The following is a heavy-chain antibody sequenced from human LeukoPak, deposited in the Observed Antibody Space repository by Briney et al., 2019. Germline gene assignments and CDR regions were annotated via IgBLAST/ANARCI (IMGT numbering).Heavy chain of an antibody. Sequence: ASVTVSCKASGYTFTSYDINWVRQAPGQGLEWMGWMNPNSGNTGYAQKFQGRVTMTRNTSISTAYMELSSLRSEDTAVYYCATDLIAVDKGTFNWGQGTLVTVSS. CDR3: ATDLIAVDKGTFN. J-gene: IGHJ4*02. V-gene: IGHV1-8*01. CDR1: GYTFTSYD. CDR2: MNPNSGNT. D-gene: IGHD6-19*01.